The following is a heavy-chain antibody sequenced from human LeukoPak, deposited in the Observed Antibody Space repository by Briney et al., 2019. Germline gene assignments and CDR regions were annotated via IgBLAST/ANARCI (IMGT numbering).Heavy chain of an antibody. Sequence: ASVKVSCKASGYTFTSYYMRWVRQAPGQGLEWMGIINPSGGSTSYAQKFRGRVTMTRDMSTSTVYMELSSLRSEDTAVYYCARGVWYCSSTSCYAGYYYYMDVWGKGTTVTVSS. D-gene: IGHD2-2*01. CDR1: GYTFTSYY. CDR3: ARGVWYCSSTSCYAGYYYYMDV. V-gene: IGHV1-46*01. J-gene: IGHJ6*03. CDR2: INPSGGST.